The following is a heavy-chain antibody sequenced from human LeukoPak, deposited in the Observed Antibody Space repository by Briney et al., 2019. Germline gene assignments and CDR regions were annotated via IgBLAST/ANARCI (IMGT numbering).Heavy chain of an antibody. Sequence: PSETLSLTCAVYGGSFSGYYWSWIRQPPGKGLEWIGEINHSGSTNYNPSLKSRVTISVDTSKNQFSLNLNSVTAADTPVYYCAKSNGYGLIDIWGQGTMVTVSS. CDR1: GGSFSGYY. CDR3: AKSNGYGLIDI. D-gene: IGHD2-2*03. V-gene: IGHV4-34*01. CDR2: INHSGST. J-gene: IGHJ3*02.